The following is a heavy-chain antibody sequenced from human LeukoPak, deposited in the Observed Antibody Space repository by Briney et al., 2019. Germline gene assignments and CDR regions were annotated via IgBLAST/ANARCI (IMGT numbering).Heavy chain of an antibody. CDR1: GYTFTGCY. Sequence: ASVKVSCTASGYTFTGCYMHWVRQAPGQGLEWMGWINPNSGGTNYAQKFQGRVTMTRDTSISTAYMELSRLRSDDTAVYYCARARPRPQSSIAARPDWVYWGQGTLVTVSS. D-gene: IGHD6-6*01. CDR2: INPNSGGT. J-gene: IGHJ4*02. V-gene: IGHV1-2*02. CDR3: ARARPRPQSSIAARPDWVY.